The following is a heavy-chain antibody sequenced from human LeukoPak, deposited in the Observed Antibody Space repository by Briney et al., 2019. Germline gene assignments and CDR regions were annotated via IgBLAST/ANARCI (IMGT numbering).Heavy chain of an antibody. Sequence: GESLKISCKGSGYSFTTYWIGWVRQMPGKGLEWMGIIYPGDSDTRYSPSFQGQVTISADKSISTAYLQWSSLKASDTAMYYCARQKKQLWLLNAFDIWGQGTMVTVSS. CDR3: ARQKKQLWLLNAFDI. V-gene: IGHV5-51*01. CDR1: GYSFTTYW. D-gene: IGHD5-18*01. CDR2: IYPGDSDT. J-gene: IGHJ3*02.